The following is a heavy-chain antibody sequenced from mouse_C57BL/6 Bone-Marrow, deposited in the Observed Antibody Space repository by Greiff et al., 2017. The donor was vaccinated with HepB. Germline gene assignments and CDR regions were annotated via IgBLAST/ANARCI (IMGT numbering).Heavy chain of an antibody. CDR2: IYPGSGST. CDR1: GYTFTSYW. V-gene: IGHV1-55*01. CDR3: ARGGPYYYGSSMDY. D-gene: IGHD1-1*01. Sequence: VQLQQSGAELVKPGASVKMSCKASGYTFTSYWITWVKQRPGQGLEWIGDIYPGSGSTNYNEKFKSKATLTVDTSSSTAYMQLSSLTSEDSAVYYCARGGPYYYGSSMDYWGQGTSVTVSS. J-gene: IGHJ4*01.